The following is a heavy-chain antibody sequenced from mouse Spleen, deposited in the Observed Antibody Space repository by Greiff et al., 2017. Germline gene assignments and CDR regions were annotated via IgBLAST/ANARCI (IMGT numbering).Heavy chain of an antibody. CDR2: ISYDGSN. Sequence: EVKLMESGPGLVKPSQSLSLTCSVTGYSITSGYYWNWIRQFPGNKLEWMGYISYDGSNNYNPSLKNRISITRDTSKNQFFLKLNSVTTEDTATYYCAREIYSDYWGQGTSVTVSS. J-gene: IGHJ4*01. D-gene: IGHD2-1*01. CDR1: GYSITSGYY. V-gene: IGHV3-6*02. CDR3: AREIYSDY.